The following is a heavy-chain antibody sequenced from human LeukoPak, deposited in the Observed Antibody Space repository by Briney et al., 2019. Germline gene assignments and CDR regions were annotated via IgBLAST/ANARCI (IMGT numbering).Heavy chain of an antibody. J-gene: IGHJ1*01. CDR2: IYPGDSDT. D-gene: IGHD1-14*01. Sequence: GESLKISCKGSGYSFTSYWIGWVRQMPGKGLEWMGIIYPGDSDTRYSPSFQGQVTISDDKSISTAYLQWRSLKASDTAKYYCPRPGRGTADYSQHWGQGTLVTVSS. CDR1: GYSFTSYW. V-gene: IGHV5-51*01. CDR3: PRPGRGTADYSQH.